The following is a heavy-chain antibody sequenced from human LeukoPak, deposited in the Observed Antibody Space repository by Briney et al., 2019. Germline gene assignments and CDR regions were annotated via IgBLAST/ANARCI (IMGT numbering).Heavy chain of an antibody. J-gene: IGHJ3*02. D-gene: IGHD6-13*01. CDR3: ARVGIAAAVPDAFDI. Sequence: SETLSLTCTVSGGSISSYYWSWIRQPAGKGLEWIGRIYTSGSTNYNPSLKSRVTMSVDTSKNQFSLKLSSVTAADTAVYYCARVGIAAAVPDAFDIWGQGTMVTVSS. CDR1: GGSISSYY. CDR2: IYTSGST. V-gene: IGHV4-4*07.